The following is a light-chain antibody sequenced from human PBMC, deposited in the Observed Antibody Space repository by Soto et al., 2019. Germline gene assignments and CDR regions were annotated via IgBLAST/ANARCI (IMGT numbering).Light chain of an antibody. CDR3: QQYYSYPWT. Sequence: IQLTQSPSSLSASVGDRVTITCRASQGISSSLAWYQQTPGKAPKFLIYAASTLQSGVPARFSGSGSGTDFTLTISCLQSEDFATYYCQQYYSYPWTFGQGTKVDIK. V-gene: IGKV1-9*01. CDR2: AAS. J-gene: IGKJ1*01. CDR1: QGISSS.